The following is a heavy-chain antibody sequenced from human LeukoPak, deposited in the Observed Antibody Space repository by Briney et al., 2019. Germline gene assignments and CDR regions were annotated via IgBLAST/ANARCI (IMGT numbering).Heavy chain of an antibody. V-gene: IGHV3-53*04. J-gene: IGHJ2*01. CDR3: AREWEEMGNWYFDL. D-gene: IGHD5-24*01. Sequence: PGGSLRFSCAASGFTVSSNYMSWVRQAPGKGLEWVSVIYSGGSTYYADSVKGRFTISRHNSKNTLYLQMNSLRAEDTAVYYCAREWEEMGNWYFDLWGRGTLVTVSS. CDR2: IYSGGST. CDR1: GFTVSSNY.